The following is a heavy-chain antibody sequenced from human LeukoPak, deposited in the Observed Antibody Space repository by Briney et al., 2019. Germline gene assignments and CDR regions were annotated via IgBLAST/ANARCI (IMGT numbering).Heavy chain of an antibody. J-gene: IGHJ5*02. V-gene: IGHV4-59*01. CDR3: ARSHYDFWSGNNWFDP. D-gene: IGHD3-3*01. CDR2: IYHSGST. Sequence: SETLSLTCTVSGGSISSYYWSWIRQPPGKGLEWIGYIYHSGSTNYNPSLKSRVTISVDTSKNQFSLKLSSVTAADTAVYYCARSHYDFWSGNNWFDPWGQGTLVTVSS. CDR1: GGSISSYY.